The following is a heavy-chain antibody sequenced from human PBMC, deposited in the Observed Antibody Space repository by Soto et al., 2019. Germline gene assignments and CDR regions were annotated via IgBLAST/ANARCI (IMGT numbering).Heavy chain of an antibody. CDR2: ISRSSSTT. CDR3: ARDSDYYDSSGYYPEYFQH. Sequence: EVQLVESGGGLVQPGGSLRLSCAASGFTFSSYSMNWVRQAPGKGLEWVSYISRSSSTTYYADSVKGRFTISRDNAKNSLYLQMNSLRDEDTAVYYCARDSDYYDSSGYYPEYFQHWGQGTLDTVSS. V-gene: IGHV3-48*02. J-gene: IGHJ1*01. D-gene: IGHD3-22*01. CDR1: GFTFSSYS.